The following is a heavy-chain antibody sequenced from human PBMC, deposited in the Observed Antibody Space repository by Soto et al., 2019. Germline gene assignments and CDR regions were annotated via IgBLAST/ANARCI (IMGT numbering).Heavy chain of an antibody. CDR1: GFTFSSYW. J-gene: IGHJ6*02. CDR3: ARDRATYYYDSSGYYLPPSGMDV. V-gene: IGHV3-7*01. CDR2: IKQDGSEK. Sequence: LRLSCAASGFTFSSYWMSWVRQAPGKGLEWVANIKQDGSEKYYVDSVKGRFTISRDNAKNSLYLQMNSLRAEDTAVYYCARDRATYYYDSSGYYLPPSGMDVWGQGTTVTVSS. D-gene: IGHD3-22*01.